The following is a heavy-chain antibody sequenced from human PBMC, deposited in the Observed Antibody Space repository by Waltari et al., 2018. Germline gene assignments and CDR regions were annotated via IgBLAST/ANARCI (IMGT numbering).Heavy chain of an antibody. CDR2: IRGSGGST. D-gene: IGHD6-19*01. J-gene: IGHJ4*02. CDR3: AKDPPKLDSSGWYTRADY. Sequence: VQLLESGGGLVQPVGSLRLPCAASGFTFSSHAMRWIRLSPRYGVEWVSEIRGSGGSTYYGDSVKGRFTISRYNSKNTLYLQMNSLRAEDTAVYDCAKDPPKLDSSGWYTRADYWGQGTLVTVSS. V-gene: IGHV3-23*01. CDR1: GFTFSSHA.